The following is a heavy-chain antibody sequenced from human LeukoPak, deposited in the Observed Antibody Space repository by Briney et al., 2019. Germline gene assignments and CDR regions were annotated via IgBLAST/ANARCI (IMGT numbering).Heavy chain of an antibody. V-gene: IGHV3-66*01. CDR1: GFTVSSNY. CDR3: ARDHPDGPYNYYGMDV. Sequence: GGSLRLSCAASGFTVSSNYMSWVRQAPGKGLEWVSVIYSGGSTYYADCVKGGFTISRYNSKNTLYRQMNSLGAEDTAVYYCARDHPDGPYNYYGMDVWGQGTTVTVSS. J-gene: IGHJ6*02. CDR2: IYSGGST.